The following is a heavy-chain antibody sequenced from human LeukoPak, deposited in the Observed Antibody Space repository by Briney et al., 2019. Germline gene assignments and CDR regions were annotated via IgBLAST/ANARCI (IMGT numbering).Heavy chain of an antibody. Sequence: GGSLRLPCAASGFTVSSNYMSWVRQAPGKGLEWVSVIYSGGSTYYADSVKGRFTISRDNSKNTLYLQMNSLRAEDTAVYYCASIYSSGWYYFDYWGQGTLVTVSS. CDR2: IYSGGST. V-gene: IGHV3-53*01. D-gene: IGHD6-19*01. J-gene: IGHJ4*02. CDR1: GFTVSSNY. CDR3: ASIYSSGWYYFDY.